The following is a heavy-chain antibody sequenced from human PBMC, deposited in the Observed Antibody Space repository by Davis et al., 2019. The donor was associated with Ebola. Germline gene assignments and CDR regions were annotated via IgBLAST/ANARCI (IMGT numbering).Heavy chain of an antibody. V-gene: IGHV1-3*01. D-gene: IGHD3-10*01. CDR2: INACNGNT. CDR3: AREGLWFRGPYGMDV. J-gene: IGHJ6*02. CDR1: GYTFTSYA. Sequence: SVTVSRQASGYTFTSYAMHWVRQAPGQRLEWMGWINACNGNTKYSQKFQGRVTITRDTSASTAYMELSSLRSEDTAVYYCAREGLWFRGPYGMDVWGQGTTVTVSS.